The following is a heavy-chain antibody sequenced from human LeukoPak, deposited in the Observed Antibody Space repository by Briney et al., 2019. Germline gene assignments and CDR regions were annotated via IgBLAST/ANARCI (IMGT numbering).Heavy chain of an antibody. J-gene: IGHJ4*02. CDR2: ISAYSGNT. CDR3: ARVVWFGELHQKPFDY. D-gene: IGHD3-10*01. CDR1: GYTFTSYG. Sequence: ASVKVSCKASGYTFTSYGISWVRQAPGQGLEWMGWISAYSGNTNYAQNLQGRVTMTTDTSTSTAYMELRSLRSDDTAVYYCARVVWFGELHQKPFDYWGQGTLVTVSS. V-gene: IGHV1-18*01.